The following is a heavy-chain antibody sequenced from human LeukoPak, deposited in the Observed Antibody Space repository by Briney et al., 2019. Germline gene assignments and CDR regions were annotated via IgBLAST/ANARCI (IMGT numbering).Heavy chain of an antibody. J-gene: IGHJ4*02. CDR2: INPNSGGT. CDR3: ARGRYWGSSGPFNYFDY. D-gene: IGHD6-19*01. V-gene: IGHV1-2*02. CDR1: GYTFTGYY. Sequence: ASVKVSFKASGYTFTGYYIHWVRRAPGQGLEWMGWINPNSGGTNYAQKFQGRVTMTRDTSISTAYMELSRLRSDDTAVYYCARGRYWGSSGPFNYFDYWGQGTLVTVSS.